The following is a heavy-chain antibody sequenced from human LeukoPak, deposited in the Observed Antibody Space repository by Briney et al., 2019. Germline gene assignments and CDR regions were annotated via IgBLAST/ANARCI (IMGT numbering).Heavy chain of an antibody. V-gene: IGHV4-30-2*01. CDR3: ARIKDYDSSGYKFDAFDI. Sequence: SQTLSLTCAVSGGSISSGGYSWSWIRQPPGKGLEWIGYIYHSGSTYYNPSLKSRDTISVDRSKNQFSLKLSSVTAADTAVYYCARIKDYDSSGYKFDAFDIWGQGAMVTVSS. J-gene: IGHJ3*02. D-gene: IGHD3-22*01. CDR1: GGSISSGGYS. CDR2: IYHSGST.